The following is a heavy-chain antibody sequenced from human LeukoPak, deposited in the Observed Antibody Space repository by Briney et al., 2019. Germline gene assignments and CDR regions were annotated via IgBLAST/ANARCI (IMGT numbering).Heavy chain of an antibody. V-gene: IGHV4-59*08. CDR1: GGSISTSY. CDR2: IFYSGST. Sequence: PSETLSLTCTVSGGSISTSYWSWIRQPPGKGLEWIGYIFYSGSTDSNPSLKSRVTISVDMSTNQVSLKLRSVTAADTAVYYCARVPTYYDFWSGYYRDNWFDPWGQGTLVTVSS. J-gene: IGHJ5*02. D-gene: IGHD3-3*01. CDR3: ARVPTYYDFWSGYYRDNWFDP.